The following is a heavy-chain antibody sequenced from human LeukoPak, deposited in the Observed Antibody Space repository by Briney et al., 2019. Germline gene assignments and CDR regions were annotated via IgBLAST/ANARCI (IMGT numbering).Heavy chain of an antibody. D-gene: IGHD2-15*01. CDR2: ISSSGSTI. V-gene: IGHV3-48*03. CDR1: GFTFSSYE. J-gene: IGHJ6*03. Sequence: PGGSLRLSCAASGFTFSSYEMNWVRQAPGKGLEWVSYISSSGSTIYYADSVKGRFTISRDNAKNSLYLQMNSLRAEDTAVYYCAKELRGCSGGSCYYYYYMDVWGKGTTVTVSS. CDR3: AKELRGCSGGSCYYYYYMDV.